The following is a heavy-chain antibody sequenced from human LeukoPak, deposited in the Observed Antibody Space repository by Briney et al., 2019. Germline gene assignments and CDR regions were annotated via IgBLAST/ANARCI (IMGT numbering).Heavy chain of an antibody. J-gene: IGHJ4*02. V-gene: IGHV3-23*01. D-gene: IGHD3-22*01. Sequence: GGSLRLSCAASGFTFSSYAMSWVRQAPGKGLEWVSAISGSGGSTYYADSVKGRLTISRDNSKNTLYLQMNSLRAEDTAVYYCAKDHLRYYYDSSGYYPAFDYWGQGTLVTVSS. CDR1: GFTFSSYA. CDR3: AKDHLRYYYDSSGYYPAFDY. CDR2: ISGSGGST.